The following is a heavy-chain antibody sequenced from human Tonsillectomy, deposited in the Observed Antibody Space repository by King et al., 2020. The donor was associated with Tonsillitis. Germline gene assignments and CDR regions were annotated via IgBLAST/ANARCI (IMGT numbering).Heavy chain of an antibody. D-gene: IGHD6-13*01. V-gene: IGHV3-66*01. CDR1: GFTVSSNY. J-gene: IGHJ4*02. CDR2: IYSGAGT. Sequence: QLVQSGGGLVQPGGSLRLSCAASGFTVSSNYMSWVRQAPGKGLEWVSVIYSGAGTYYADSVKGRFTISRDNSNNTLYLQMNSLRAEDTAVYYCARDLPSTWALDCWGQGTLVTVSS. CDR3: ARDLPSTWALDC.